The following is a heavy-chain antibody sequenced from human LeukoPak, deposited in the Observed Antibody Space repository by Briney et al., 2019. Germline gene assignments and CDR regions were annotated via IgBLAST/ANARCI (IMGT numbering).Heavy chain of an antibody. J-gene: IGHJ4*02. CDR1: GGTFSSYA. D-gene: IGHD4-23*01. CDR2: IIPILGIA. Sequence: SVKVSCKASGGTFSSYAISWVRQAPGQGLEWMGRIIPILGIANYAQKFQGRVTITADKSTSTAYMERSSLRSEDTAVYYCARRDYGGNRDFDYWGQGTLVSVSS. V-gene: IGHV1-69*04. CDR3: ARRDYGGNRDFDY.